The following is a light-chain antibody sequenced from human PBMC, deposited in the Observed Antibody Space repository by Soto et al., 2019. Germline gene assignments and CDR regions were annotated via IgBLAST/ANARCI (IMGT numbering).Light chain of an antibody. CDR1: QNIRNL. J-gene: IGKJ5*01. CDR3: QQYYTSST. V-gene: IGKV1-5*01. CDR2: DAS. Sequence: DIQLTQSPSTLSAAVGDSVTITCRASQNIRNLLAWYQQKPGKAPKPLIIDASTLKTGVPSRFGGSGSGAEFNFTIAGLQPDDFATYFCQQYYTSSTFGQGTRLDIK.